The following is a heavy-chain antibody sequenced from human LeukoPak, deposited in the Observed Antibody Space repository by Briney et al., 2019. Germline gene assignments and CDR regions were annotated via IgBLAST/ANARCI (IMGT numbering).Heavy chain of an antibody. V-gene: IGHV3-7*01. Sequence: EGSLRLSCAVSGLTFSSSWMDWVRQAPGKGLEWVASINPDGNKKYSADSVKGRFTISRDNAENSLYLQMNSLRVEDTAFYYCARDLAYSRLDYWGQGMLVTVSS. CDR3: ARDLAYSRLDY. CDR2: INPDGNKK. CDR1: GLTFSSSW. D-gene: IGHD5-18*01. J-gene: IGHJ4*02.